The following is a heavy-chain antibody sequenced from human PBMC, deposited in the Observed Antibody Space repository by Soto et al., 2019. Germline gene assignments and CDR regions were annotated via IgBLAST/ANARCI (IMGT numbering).Heavy chain of an antibody. Sequence: GGSLRLSCAASGFTFSSYAMSWVRQAPGKGLEWVSAISGSGGSTYYADSVKGRFTISRDNAKNSLYLQMNSLRAEDTAVYYCARSKLELLLFDPWGQGTLVTVSS. CDR3: ARSKLELLLFDP. CDR2: ISGSGGST. V-gene: IGHV3-23*01. J-gene: IGHJ5*02. CDR1: GFTFSSYA. D-gene: IGHD1-7*01.